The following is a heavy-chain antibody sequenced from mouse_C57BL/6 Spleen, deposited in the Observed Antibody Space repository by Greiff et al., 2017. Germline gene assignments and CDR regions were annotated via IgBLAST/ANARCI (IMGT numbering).Heavy chain of an antibody. J-gene: IGHJ1*03. D-gene: IGHD1-1*01. Sequence: VQLQQPGAELVMPGASVKLSCKASGYTFTSYWMHWVKQRPGQGLEWIGEIDPSDSYTNYNQKFKGKSTLTVDKSSSTAYMQLSSLTSEDSAVYYCARSGYYGLVRYFDVWGTGTTVTVSS. CDR3: ARSGYYGLVRYFDV. V-gene: IGHV1-69*01. CDR2: IDPSDSYT. CDR1: GYTFTSYW.